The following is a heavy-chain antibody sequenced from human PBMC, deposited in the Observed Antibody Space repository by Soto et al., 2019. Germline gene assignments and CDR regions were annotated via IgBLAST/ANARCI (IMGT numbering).Heavy chain of an antibody. CDR2: ISPSGGST. V-gene: IGHV1-46*01. D-gene: IGHD3-9*01. CDR3: ARDPLVLRYFDWLPTLNYYYYGMDV. CDR1: GYTFTSYY. J-gene: IGHJ6*02. Sequence: ASVKVSCKASGYTFTSYYMHWVRQAPGQGLEWMGIISPSGGSTSYAQKFQGRVTMTRDTSTSTVYMELSSLRSEDTAVYYCARDPLVLRYFDWLPTLNYYYYGMDVWGQGTTVTVSS.